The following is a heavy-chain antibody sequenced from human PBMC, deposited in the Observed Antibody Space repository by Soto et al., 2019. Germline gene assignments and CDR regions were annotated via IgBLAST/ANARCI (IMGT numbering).Heavy chain of an antibody. CDR2: IYPSDSDT. CDR3: ARGGVSTRTFDY. CDR1: GYNFAGYW. J-gene: IGHJ4*02. Sequence: GESLKISCKGSGYNFAGYWIAWVLQMPGKGLELRGIIYPSDSDTRYRPSFQGQVTIAADKSISSAYLQWSSPRASDTAMYYCARGGVSTRTFDYWGQGAPVTVSS. V-gene: IGHV5-51*03. D-gene: IGHD3-3*01.